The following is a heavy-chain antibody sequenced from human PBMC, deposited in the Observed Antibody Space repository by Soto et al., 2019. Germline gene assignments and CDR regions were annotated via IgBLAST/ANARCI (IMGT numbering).Heavy chain of an antibody. CDR3: ARGSVDTVDSSGFYEY. CDR1: VGSFSAYY. V-gene: IGHV4-34*01. J-gene: IGHJ4*02. Sequence: PSETLSLTCAVYVGSFSAYYWSWIRQPPGKGLEWIGEINHSGGTSYNPSLKSRVTISVDTSKSQFSLKLTSVTAADRAVYYCARGSVDTVDSSGFYEYWGPGTPVTVSS. CDR2: INHSGGT. D-gene: IGHD3-22*01.